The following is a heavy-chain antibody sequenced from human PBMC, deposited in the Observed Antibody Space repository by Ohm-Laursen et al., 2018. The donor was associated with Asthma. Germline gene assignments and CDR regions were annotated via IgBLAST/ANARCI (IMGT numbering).Heavy chain of an antibody. D-gene: IGHD3-10*01. CDR3: ARGLRVVRGVIHWFDP. CDR1: GGSFSGYY. CDR2: INHSGST. V-gene: IGHV4-34*01. J-gene: IGHJ5*02. Sequence: PGTLSLTCAVYGGSFSGYYWSWIRQPPGKGLEWIGEINHSGSTNYNPSLKSRVTISVDTSKNQFSLKLSSVTAADTAVYYCARGLRVVRGVIHWFDPWGQGTLVTVSS.